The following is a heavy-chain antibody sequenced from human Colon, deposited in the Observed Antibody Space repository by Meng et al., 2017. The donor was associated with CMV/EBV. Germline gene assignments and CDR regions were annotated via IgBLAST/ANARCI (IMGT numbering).Heavy chain of an antibody. CDR1: FPLNPVQPA. D-gene: IGHD5-12*01. Sequence: FPLNPVQPAVGWIRQPHGKALEWLALVYWNDDKRYNPSLKNRLTVTKDTSKNQVVLRVTNMDPVDSGTYFCAHGGSGYDFGAGGFDYWGQGTLVTVSS. J-gene: IGHJ4*02. V-gene: IGHV2-5*01. CDR3: AHGGSGYDFGAGGFDY. CDR2: VYWNDDK.